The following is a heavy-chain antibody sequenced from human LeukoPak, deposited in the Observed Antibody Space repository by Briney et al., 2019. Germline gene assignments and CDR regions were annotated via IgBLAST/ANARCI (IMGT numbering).Heavy chain of an antibody. V-gene: IGHV4-59*11. CDR3: ARVASGLDYYMDV. Sequence: SETLSLTCTVSGGSISSHYLSWIRQPPGKGLEWIGYIYYSGSTNYNPSLKSRVTISVDTSKNQFSLKLSSVTAADTAVYYCARVASGLDYYMDVWGKGTTVTVSS. CDR2: IYYSGST. CDR1: GGSISSHY. D-gene: IGHD2-15*01. J-gene: IGHJ6*03.